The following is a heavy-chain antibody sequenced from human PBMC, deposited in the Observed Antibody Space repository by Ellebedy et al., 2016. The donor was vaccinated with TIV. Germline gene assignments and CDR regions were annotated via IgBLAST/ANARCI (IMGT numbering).Heavy chain of an antibody. D-gene: IGHD1-1*01. CDR2: INMKTGNP. J-gene: IGHJ6*03. Sequence: ASVKVSCRASGYIFSDYPMNWVRQAPGQGLEWLGWINMKTGNPTYAQGFTGRFVFSLDTSVSTAYLQITSLKAEDTAVYYCARDSRYNWNDWDFYHMDVWGKGTTVTVSS. CDR3: ARDSRYNWNDWDFYHMDV. V-gene: IGHV7-4-1*02. CDR1: GYIFSDYP.